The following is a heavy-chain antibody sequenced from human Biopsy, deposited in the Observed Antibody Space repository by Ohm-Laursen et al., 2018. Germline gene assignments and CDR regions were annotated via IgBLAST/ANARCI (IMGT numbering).Heavy chain of an antibody. CDR2: INGSGGST. J-gene: IGHJ5*02. CDR1: GFTFRSYA. D-gene: IGHD3-3*01. CDR3: ARDLYDFCGGCPFDP. V-gene: IGHV3-23*01. Sequence: SLRLSCSASGFTFRSYAMSWVRRAPGKGLECVSVINGSGGSTYYADPVKGRFTISRDNSKNTLYLQMNSLRAEDTAMCYCARDLYDFCGGCPFDPWGQGTLVTVS.